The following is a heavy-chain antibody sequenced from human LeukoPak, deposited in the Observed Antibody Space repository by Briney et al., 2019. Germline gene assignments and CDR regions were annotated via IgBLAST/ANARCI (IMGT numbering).Heavy chain of an antibody. V-gene: IGHV1-69*04. D-gene: IGHD3-22*01. Sequence: SVKVSCKASGGTFSSYAISWVRQAPGQGLGWMGRIIPILGIANYAQKFQGRVTITADKSTSTAYMELSSLRSEDTAVYYCARNIYYDSSWGGLDYWGQGTLVTVSS. CDR2: IIPILGIA. J-gene: IGHJ4*02. CDR3: ARNIYYDSSWGGLDY. CDR1: GGTFSSYA.